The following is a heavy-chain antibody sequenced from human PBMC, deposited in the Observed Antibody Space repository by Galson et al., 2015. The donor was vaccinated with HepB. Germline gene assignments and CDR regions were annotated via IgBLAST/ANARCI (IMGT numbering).Heavy chain of an antibody. Sequence: TLSLTCTVSGGSISGGDYYWSWIRQHPGKGLEYIGYIYKTGSTYYNPSLKSRVTISIDTSKNQFSLKLSSLTAADTAVYYCARDTSRRYRGRFVFDYWGQGTLVTVSS. J-gene: IGHJ4*02. CDR1: GGSISGGDYY. V-gene: IGHV4-31*03. CDR3: ARDTSRRYRGRFVFDY. D-gene: IGHD2-2*01. CDR2: IYKTGST.